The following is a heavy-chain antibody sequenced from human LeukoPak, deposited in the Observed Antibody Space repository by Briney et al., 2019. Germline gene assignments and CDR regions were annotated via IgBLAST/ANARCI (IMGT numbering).Heavy chain of an antibody. J-gene: IGHJ4*02. Sequence: GGSLRLSCAASGFTFSSYSMNWVRQAPGKGLEWVSSISSSSSYIYYADSAKGRFTISRDSAKNSLYLQMNSLRAEDTAVYYCARARGRTTRHWGQGTLVTVSS. CDR3: ARARGRTTRH. V-gene: IGHV3-21*01. CDR2: ISSSSSYI. D-gene: IGHD2/OR15-2a*01. CDR1: GFTFSSYS.